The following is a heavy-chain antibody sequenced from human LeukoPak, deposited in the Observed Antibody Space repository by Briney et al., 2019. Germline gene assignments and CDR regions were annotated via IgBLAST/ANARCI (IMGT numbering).Heavy chain of an antibody. CDR1: GVSISSYY. J-gene: IGHJ4*02. D-gene: IGHD6-19*01. V-gene: IGHV4-59*08. CDR3: ERHSSGSGGVFQY. CDR2: MDDSGST. Sequence: SETLSLTCTVSGVSISSYYWSWIRQPPGKGLEWIGYMDDSGSTNYNPSLTSRVPISEDTSKNPLSLKLGSVTAAHTAVYYCERHSSGSGGVFQYWGQGTPVTVSS.